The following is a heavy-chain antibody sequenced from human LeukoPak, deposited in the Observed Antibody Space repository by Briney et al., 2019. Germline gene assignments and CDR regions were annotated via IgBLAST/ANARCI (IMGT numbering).Heavy chain of an antibody. CDR2: INPNSGGT. J-gene: IGHJ6*02. CDR1: GYTFTGYY. CDR3: ARTEIQLWFISSGGMDV. Sequence: GASVKVSCKASGYTFTGYYMHWVRQAPGQGLEWMGWINPNSGGTNYAQKFQGRVTMTRDTSISTAYMELSRLRSDDTAVYYCARTEIQLWFISSGGMDVWGQGTTVTVSS. D-gene: IGHD5-18*01. V-gene: IGHV1-2*02.